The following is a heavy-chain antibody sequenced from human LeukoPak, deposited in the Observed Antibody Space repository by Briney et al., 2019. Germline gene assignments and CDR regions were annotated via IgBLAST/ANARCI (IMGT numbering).Heavy chain of an antibody. V-gene: IGHV4-31*03. Sequence: SETLSLTCTVSGGSISSGGYYWSWIRQHPGKGLEWIGYIYYSGSTYYNPSLKSRVTISVDTSKNQFSLKLSSMTAADTAVYYCARDAMVRGVPLYYYGMDVWGKGTTVTVSS. CDR1: GGSISSGGYY. J-gene: IGHJ6*04. CDR2: IYYSGST. CDR3: ARDAMVRGVPLYYYGMDV. D-gene: IGHD3-10*01.